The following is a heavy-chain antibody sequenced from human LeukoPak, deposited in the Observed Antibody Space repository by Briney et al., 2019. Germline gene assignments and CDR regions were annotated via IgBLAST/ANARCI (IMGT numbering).Heavy chain of an antibody. V-gene: IGHV4-39*07. CDR1: GGSISSSTFH. D-gene: IGHD3-16*02. Sequence: PSETLSHTCTVSGGSISSSTFHWSWIRQPPGKGLEWIGTIYYSGSTYYNPSLKSRVTISVDTSKNQFSLKLTSVTAADTAVYYCARGRDYVWGSYRLAPPAFDIWGQGTMVTVSS. CDR3: ARGRDYVWGSYRLAPPAFDI. CDR2: IYYSGST. J-gene: IGHJ3*02.